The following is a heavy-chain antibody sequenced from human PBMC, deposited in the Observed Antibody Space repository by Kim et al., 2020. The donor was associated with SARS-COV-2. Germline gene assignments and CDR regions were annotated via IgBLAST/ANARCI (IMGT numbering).Heavy chain of an antibody. D-gene: IGHD3-10*01. CDR1: TDSISSSSHY. V-gene: IGHV4-39*01. Sequence: SETLSLTCAVSTDSISSSSHYWGWIRQPPGRGLEWIGSIHYGGTTYYSPSLKSRLTISIDTSNNQFSLNLRSVTAADTAVYFCARHYSAGSGTYFDAYFSNGMDVWGQGTTVTVSS. J-gene: IGHJ6*02. CDR3: ARHYSAGSGTYFDAYFSNGMDV. CDR2: IHYGGTT.